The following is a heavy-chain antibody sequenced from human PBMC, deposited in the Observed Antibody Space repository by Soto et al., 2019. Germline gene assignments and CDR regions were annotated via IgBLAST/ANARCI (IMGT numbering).Heavy chain of an antibody. CDR2: ISSSSSYI. CDR3: ARDEGYYYDSSGPPRPFDY. D-gene: IGHD3-22*01. V-gene: IGHV3-21*01. CDR1: XLTFSSYS. Sequence: PGGSLRLSGAASXLTFSSYSMNWVRQAPGKGLEWVSSISSSSSYIYYADSVKGRFTISRDNAKNSLYLQMNSLRAEDTAVYYCARDEGYYYDSSGPPRPFDYWGQGTLVTVS. J-gene: IGHJ4*02.